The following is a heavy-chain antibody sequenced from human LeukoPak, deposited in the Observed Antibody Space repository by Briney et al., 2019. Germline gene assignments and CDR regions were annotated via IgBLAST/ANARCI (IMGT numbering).Heavy chain of an antibody. CDR1: GFTFSSYG. CDR2: ISYDGSNK. Sequence: GGSLRLSCAAFGFTFSSYGMHWVRQAPGKGLEWVAVISYDGSNKYYADSVKGRFTISRDNSKNTLYLQMNSLRAEDTAVYYCARESYGDYVGYWFDPWGQGTLVTVSS. V-gene: IGHV3-30*03. D-gene: IGHD4-17*01. J-gene: IGHJ5*02. CDR3: ARESYGDYVGYWFDP.